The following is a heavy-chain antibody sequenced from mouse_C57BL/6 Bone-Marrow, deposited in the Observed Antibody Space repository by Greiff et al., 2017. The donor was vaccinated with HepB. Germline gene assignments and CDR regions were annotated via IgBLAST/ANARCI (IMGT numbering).Heavy chain of an antibody. CDR2: IYPGGGYT. CDR1: GYTFTNYW. CDR3: ARVYYGKYVYAMDY. D-gene: IGHD2-1*01. J-gene: IGHJ4*01. V-gene: IGHV1-63*01. Sequence: VQLQQSGAELVRPGTSVKMSCKASGYTFTNYWIGWAKQRPGHGLEWIGDIYPGGGYTNYNEKFKGKATLTADKSSSTAYMQFSSLTSEDSAIYYCARVYYGKYVYAMDYWGQGTSVTVSS.